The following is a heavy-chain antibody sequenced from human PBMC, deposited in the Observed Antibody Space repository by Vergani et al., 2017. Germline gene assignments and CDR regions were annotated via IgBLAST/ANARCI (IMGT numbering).Heavy chain of an antibody. CDR3: ARDGPGPNCSSTSCHYYYYYYMDV. V-gene: IGHV1-2*02. Sequence: QVQLVQSGAEVKKPGASVKVSCKASGDTFTGYYMHWVRQAPGQGLEWMGWINPNSGGTNYAQKFQGRVTMTRDTSISTAYMELSRLRSDDTAVYYCARDGPGPNCSSTSCHYYYYYYMDVWGKXP. CDR2: INPNSGGT. D-gene: IGHD2-2*01. CDR1: GDTFTGYY. J-gene: IGHJ6*03.